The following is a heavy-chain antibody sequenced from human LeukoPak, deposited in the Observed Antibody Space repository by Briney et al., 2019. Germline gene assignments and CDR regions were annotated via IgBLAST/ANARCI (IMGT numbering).Heavy chain of an antibody. V-gene: IGHV4-59*08. D-gene: IGHD6-13*01. CDR3: ASYSSTWPNHYFDS. Sequence: SETLSLTCTVSGVSISSYYWSWLRQPPGKGLEWLGYIFYSGSTNYNPSLKSRVTISVDTSKNQFSLKLSSVTAADTAVYYCASYSSTWPNHYFDSWGQGTLVTVSS. CDR2: IFYSGST. J-gene: IGHJ4*02. CDR1: GVSISSYY.